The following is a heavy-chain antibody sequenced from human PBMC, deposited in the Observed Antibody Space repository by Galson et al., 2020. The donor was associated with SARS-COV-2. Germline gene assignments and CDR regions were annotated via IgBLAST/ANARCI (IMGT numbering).Heavy chain of an antibody. Sequence: GGSLRLSCSASGFTLSSNYMSWVRQAPGKGLKWVSVIYSGGSTYYADSVKGRFTISRDNSKNTLYLQMNSLRAEDTAVYYCARGATPLWLVDYWGQGTLVTVSS. V-gene: IGHV3-53*01. CDR1: GFTLSSNY. J-gene: IGHJ4*02. D-gene: IGHD5-18*01. CDR2: IYSGGST. CDR3: ARGATPLWLVDY.